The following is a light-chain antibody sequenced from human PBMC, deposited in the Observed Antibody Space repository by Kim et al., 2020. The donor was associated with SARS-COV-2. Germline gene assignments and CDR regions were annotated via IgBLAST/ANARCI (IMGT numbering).Light chain of an antibody. Sequence: GPSVTISCTGTSSDVGGYNYVSWYQQHPGKAPKLMIYDVSKRPSGVPDRFSGSKSGNTASLTISGLQAEDEADYYCCSYAGSYTLVFGGGTQLTVL. CDR1: SSDVGGYNY. CDR2: DVS. V-gene: IGLV2-11*01. CDR3: CSYAGSYTLV. J-gene: IGLJ3*02.